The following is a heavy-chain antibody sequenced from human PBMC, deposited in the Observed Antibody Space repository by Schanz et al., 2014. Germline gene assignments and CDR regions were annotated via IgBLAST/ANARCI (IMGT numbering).Heavy chain of an antibody. CDR1: GITLSDYY. V-gene: IGHV3-66*01. CDR2: ITRQGTT. Sequence: VQLVESGGGVVQPGRSLRLSCAASGITLSDYYMTWMRQAPGRGLEWVSGITRQGTTYYADSVKGRFTISRDNSKNTLYLQMNSLRAGDTAVYYCAKDGRLPYYGTGSDFDYWGQGTLVTVSS. D-gene: IGHD3-22*01. J-gene: IGHJ4*02. CDR3: AKDGRLPYYGTGSDFDY.